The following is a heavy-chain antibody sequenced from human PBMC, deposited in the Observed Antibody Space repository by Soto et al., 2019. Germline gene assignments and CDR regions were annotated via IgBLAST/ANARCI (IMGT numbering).Heavy chain of an antibody. J-gene: IGHJ4*02. V-gene: IGHV3-9*01. D-gene: IGHD1-26*01. Sequence: EVQLVESGGGLVQPGRSLRLSCAASGLTFDDYAMHWVRQAPGKGLEWVSGISWNSGRIGYADSVEGRFTVSRDNAKNSLYLQMNSLRAEDTAFYYCVSSRSYDKEFDYWGQGTLVTVSS. CDR2: ISWNSGRI. CDR3: VSSRSYDKEFDY. CDR1: GLTFDDYA.